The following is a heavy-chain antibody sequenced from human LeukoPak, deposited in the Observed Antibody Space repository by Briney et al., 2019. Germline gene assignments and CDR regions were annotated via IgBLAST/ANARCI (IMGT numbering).Heavy chain of an antibody. CDR2: ISGSGGST. J-gene: IGHJ5*02. CDR3: AKGGGYYKGNWLDP. V-gene: IGHV3-23*01. CDR1: GFTLSSYA. Sequence: PGGSLRLSCAASGFTLSSYAMSWVRQAPGKGLEWVSAISGSGGSTYYADSVKGRFTISRDNSKNTLYLQMNSLKAEDTAVYYCAKGGGYYKGNWLDPWGQGPMVTVSS. D-gene: IGHD3-3*01.